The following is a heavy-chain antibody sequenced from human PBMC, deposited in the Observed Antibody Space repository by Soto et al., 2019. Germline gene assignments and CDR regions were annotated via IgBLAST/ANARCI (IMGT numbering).Heavy chain of an antibody. Sequence: GGSLRLSCAASGFTFSSYAMSWVRQAPGKGLEWVSAISGSGGSTYYADSVKGRFTISRDNSKNTLYLQMNSLRAEDTAVYYCAKDHLKISRGYSYGYFDYWGQGTLVTVSS. V-gene: IGHV3-23*01. CDR3: AKDHLKISRGYSYGYFDY. CDR1: GFTFSSYA. CDR2: ISGSGGST. D-gene: IGHD5-18*01. J-gene: IGHJ4*02.